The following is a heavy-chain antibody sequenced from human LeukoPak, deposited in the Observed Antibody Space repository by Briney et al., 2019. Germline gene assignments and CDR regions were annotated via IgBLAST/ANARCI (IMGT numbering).Heavy chain of an antibody. CDR1: DGSFSGYY. D-gene: IGHD5-12*01. V-gene: IGHV4-34*01. Sequence: SETLSLTCAVYDGSFSGYYWSWIRQPPGKGLEWIGEINHSGSTNYNPSLKSRVTISVDTSKNQFSLKLSSVTAADTAVYYCARAPSSGYDRAFDIWGQGTMVTVSS. J-gene: IGHJ3*02. CDR2: INHSGST. CDR3: ARAPSSGYDRAFDI.